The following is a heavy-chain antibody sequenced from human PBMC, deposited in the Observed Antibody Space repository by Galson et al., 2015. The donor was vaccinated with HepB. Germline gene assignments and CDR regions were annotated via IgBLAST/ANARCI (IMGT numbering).Heavy chain of an antibody. Sequence: SLRLSCAASGFTFSSCAMHWVRQAPGKGLEYVSAISSNGGSTHYADSVKGRFTISRDNSKNTLYLQMSSLRTEDTAVYYCVKGGMIVVGRARNHFDHWGQGTLVTVSS. J-gene: IGHJ4*02. CDR3: VKGGMIVVGRARNHFDH. CDR1: GFTFSSCA. D-gene: IGHD3-22*01. CDR2: ISSNGGST. V-gene: IGHV3-64D*06.